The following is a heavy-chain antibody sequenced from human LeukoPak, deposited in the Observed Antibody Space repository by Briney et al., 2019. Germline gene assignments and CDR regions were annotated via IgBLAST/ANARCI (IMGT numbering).Heavy chain of an antibody. V-gene: IGHV1-24*01. J-gene: IGHJ3*02. D-gene: IGHD2-2*01. CDR1: GYTLTELS. CDR2: FDPEDGET. CDR3: ARGMSSTSLHDAFDI. Sequence: ASVKVSCKVSGYTLTELSMHWVRQAPGKGLEWMGGFDPEDGETIYAQKFQGRVTMTTDTSTSTAYMELRSLRSDDTAVYYCARGMSSTSLHDAFDIWGQGTMVTVSS.